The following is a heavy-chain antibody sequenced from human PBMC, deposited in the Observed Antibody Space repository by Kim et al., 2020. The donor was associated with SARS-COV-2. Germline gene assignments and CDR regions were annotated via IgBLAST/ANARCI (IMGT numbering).Heavy chain of an antibody. D-gene: IGHD5-18*01. V-gene: IGHV4-39*02. CDR2: IHYSGHT. CDR3: ARLSGYSYPEELIDH. Sequence: SDTLSLTCTVSGGSISSGSFYWGWIRQPPGKRLEWIGSIHYSGHTYSNPSLKSRVTISVDTSKNDFSLKLSSVTAADTAVFYCARLSGYSYPEELIDHWG. CDR1: GGSISSGSFY. J-gene: IGHJ4*01.